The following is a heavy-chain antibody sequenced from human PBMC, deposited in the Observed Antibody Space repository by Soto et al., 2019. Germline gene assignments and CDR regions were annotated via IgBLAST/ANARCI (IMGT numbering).Heavy chain of an antibody. CDR1: GGTFSSYA. V-gene: IGHV1-69*13. CDR3: ARGLQPVGDYDASYYYYGMDV. Sequence: GASVKVSCKASGGTFSSYAISWVRQAPGQGLEWMGGIIPIFGTANYAQKFQGRVTITADEPTSTAYMELSSLRSEDTAVYYCARGLQPVGDYDASYYYYGMDVWGQGTTVTVSS. D-gene: IGHD4-17*01. J-gene: IGHJ6*02. CDR2: IIPIFGTA.